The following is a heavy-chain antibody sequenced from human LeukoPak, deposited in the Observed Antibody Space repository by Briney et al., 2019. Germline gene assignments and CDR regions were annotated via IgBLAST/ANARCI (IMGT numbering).Heavy chain of an antibody. CDR3: ARGGFHHGFDI. Sequence: GGSLRLSCAASGFTFSSYWIHWVRQAPGKGLAWVSRIDNDGSDTIFADSVKGRLTLSRDNAKNTVYLQMNSLRAEDTAVYYCARGGFHHGFDIWGQGTMVTVS. J-gene: IGHJ3*02. CDR1: GFTFSSYW. V-gene: IGHV3-74*01. CDR2: IDNDGSDT. D-gene: IGHD1-14*01.